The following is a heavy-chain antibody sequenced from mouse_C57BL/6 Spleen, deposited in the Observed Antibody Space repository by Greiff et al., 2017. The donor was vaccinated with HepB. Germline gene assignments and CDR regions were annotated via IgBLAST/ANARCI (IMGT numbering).Heavy chain of an antibody. CDR3: VRVYYYGSSYYAMDY. D-gene: IGHD1-1*01. Sequence: EVHLVESGGGLVKPGGSLKLSCAASGFTFSDYGMHWVRQAPEKGLEWVAYISSGSSTIYYADTVKGRFTISRDNAKKNLFLQMTSLRSEDTAMYYCVRVYYYGSSYYAMDYWGQGTSVTVSS. V-gene: IGHV5-17*01. J-gene: IGHJ4*01. CDR2: ISSGSSTI. CDR1: GFTFSDYG.